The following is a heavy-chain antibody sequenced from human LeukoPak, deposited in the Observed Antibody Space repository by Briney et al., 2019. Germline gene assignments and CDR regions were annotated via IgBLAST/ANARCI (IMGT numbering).Heavy chain of an antibody. CDR1: GGSISSGGYY. J-gene: IGHJ4*02. CDR3: ARSVTTGEYFDY. Sequence: SQTPSLTCTVSGGSISSGGYYWSWIRQPPGKGLEWIGYIYHSGSTYYNPSLKSRVTISVDRSKNQFSLKLSSVTAADTAVYYCARSVTTGEYFDYWGQGTLVTVSS. D-gene: IGHD4-17*01. V-gene: IGHV4-30-2*01. CDR2: IYHSGST.